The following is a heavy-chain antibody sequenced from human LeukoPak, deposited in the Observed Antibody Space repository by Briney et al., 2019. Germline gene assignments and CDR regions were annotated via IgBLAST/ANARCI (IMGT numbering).Heavy chain of an antibody. CDR2: IYPGDSDT. V-gene: IGHV5-51*01. Sequence: GESLKISCKGSGYSFTSYWIGWVRQMPGKGLEWMGIIYPGDSDTRYSPSFQGQVTISADKSISTAYLQWSSLKASDTAMYYCARLDKVVSVYYDFWSGYYTWSWFDPWGQGTLVTVSS. D-gene: IGHD3-3*01. J-gene: IGHJ5*02. CDR1: GYSFTSYW. CDR3: ARLDKVVSVYYDFWSGYYTWSWFDP.